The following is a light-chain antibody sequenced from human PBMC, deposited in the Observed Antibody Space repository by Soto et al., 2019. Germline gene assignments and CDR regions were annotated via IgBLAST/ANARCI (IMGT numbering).Light chain of an antibody. CDR1: QSVSSN. CDR3: QQYSNLPPYT. V-gene: IGKV3-15*01. J-gene: IGKJ2*01. Sequence: EIVMTQSPATLSVSPGERATLSCRASQSVSSNLAWYQQKPGQAPRLLIYGASTRATGIPARFSGSGSGTEFTLTITSLQSEDFAVYYCQQYSNLPPYTFGQGTKLEIK. CDR2: GAS.